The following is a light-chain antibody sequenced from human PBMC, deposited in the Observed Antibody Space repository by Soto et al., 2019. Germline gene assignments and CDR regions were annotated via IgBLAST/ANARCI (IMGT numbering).Light chain of an antibody. CDR1: QNVSNW. CDR3: QQYSKEST. V-gene: IGKV1-5*03. CDR2: KAS. Sequence: DVEMTQSPSTLPISIGDRVTINCRASQNVSNWLAWYQQKPGKAPKLLIYKASRLESGVPSRFSASGSGTYFTLTINSLQSDDFATYFCQQYSKESTFGQGTKLEIK. J-gene: IGKJ2*01.